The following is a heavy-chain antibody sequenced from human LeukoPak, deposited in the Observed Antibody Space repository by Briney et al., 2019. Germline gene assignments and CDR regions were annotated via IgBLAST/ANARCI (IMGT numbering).Heavy chain of an antibody. Sequence: GSLKLSCAASGFTFSGSAMHWVRQASGKGLEWVGRIRSKANSYATAYAASVKGRFTISRDDSKNTAYLQMNSLNTEDTAVYYCTRWGVAGTENYYGMDVWGQGTTVTVSS. CDR1: GFTFSGSA. CDR3: TRWGVAGTENYYGMDV. CDR2: IRSKANSYAT. D-gene: IGHD6-19*01. J-gene: IGHJ6*02. V-gene: IGHV3-73*01.